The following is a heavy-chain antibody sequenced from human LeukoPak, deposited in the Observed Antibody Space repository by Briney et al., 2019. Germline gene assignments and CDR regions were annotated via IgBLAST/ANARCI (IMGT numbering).Heavy chain of an antibody. CDR1: GYTFTSYG. D-gene: IGHD2-15*01. V-gene: IGHV1-18*01. J-gene: IGHJ4*02. CDR2: ISAYNGNT. Sequence: GASVKVSCKASGYTFTSYGISWVRQAPGQGLEWMGWISAYNGNTNYAQKLQGRVTMTIDTSTSTAYMELRSLRSDDTAVYYCARDLDCSGGSCYSVVPHYWGQGTLVTVSS. CDR3: ARDLDCSGGSCYSVVPHY.